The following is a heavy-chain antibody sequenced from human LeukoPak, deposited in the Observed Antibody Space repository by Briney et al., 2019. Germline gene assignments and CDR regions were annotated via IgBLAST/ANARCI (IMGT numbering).Heavy chain of an antibody. Sequence: GESLKISCKGSGYSFTSYWITWVRQIPGKGLEWLGRIDPSDSYTNYSPSLQGHVTISADKSISTAYLQWSGLKASDTAMYYCARRDHLGLGYWGQGTLVTVSS. CDR1: GYSFTSYW. CDR3: ARRDHLGLGY. D-gene: IGHD1-14*01. CDR2: IDPSDSYT. J-gene: IGHJ4*02. V-gene: IGHV5-10-1*01.